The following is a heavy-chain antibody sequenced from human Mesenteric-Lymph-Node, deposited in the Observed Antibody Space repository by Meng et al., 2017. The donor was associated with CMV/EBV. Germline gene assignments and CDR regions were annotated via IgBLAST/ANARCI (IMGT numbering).Heavy chain of an antibody. CDR3: ARDFGAGSTRSNYFYGVDV. CDR2: ISSSSGYI. D-gene: IGHD3-10*01. V-gene: IGHV3-21*04. CDR1: GFTFNSYG. J-gene: IGHJ6*02. Sequence: GESLKISCAASGFTFNSYGMNWVRQAPGKGLEWVSYISSSSGYIYYADSVKGRFTISRDNAKNSLYLHMNSLTTEDMALYYCARDFGAGSTRSNYFYGVDVWGQGTTVTVSS.